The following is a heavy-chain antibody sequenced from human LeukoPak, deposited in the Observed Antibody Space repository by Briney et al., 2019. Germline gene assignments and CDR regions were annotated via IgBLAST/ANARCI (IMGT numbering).Heavy chain of an antibody. CDR3: ARGRITSSWYYFDY. Sequence: GGSLRLSCAASGFTFSGYWMHSVRQAPRNGLVWVSRINPDGSSTTYADSVKGRFTISRDNAKNTLYLQMNSLRVEDTAVYYCARGRITSSWYYFDYWGQGALVTVSS. V-gene: IGHV3-74*01. D-gene: IGHD6-13*01. J-gene: IGHJ4*02. CDR2: INPDGSST. CDR1: GFTFSGYW.